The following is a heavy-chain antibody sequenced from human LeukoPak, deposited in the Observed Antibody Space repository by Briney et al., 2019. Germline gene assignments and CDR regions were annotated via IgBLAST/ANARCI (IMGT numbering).Heavy chain of an antibody. D-gene: IGHD5-18*01. CDR1: GGSISSYY. CDR2: IYYSGST. J-gene: IGHJ4*02. CDR3: ARRIVDTGTHYFDY. Sequence: PSETLSLTCTVSGGSISSYYWSWIRQPPGKGLEWIGYIYYSGSTNYNPSLKSRVTISVDTSKNQFSLKLSSVTAADTAVYYCARRIVDTGTHYFDYWGQGTLVTVSS. V-gene: IGHV4-59*08.